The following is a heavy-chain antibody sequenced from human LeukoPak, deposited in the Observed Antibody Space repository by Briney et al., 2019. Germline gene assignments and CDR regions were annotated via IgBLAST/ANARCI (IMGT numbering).Heavy chain of an antibody. V-gene: IGHV4-39*07. CDR1: GGSISSSSYY. CDR2: IYYSGST. Sequence: PSETLSLTCTVSGGSISSSSYYWGWIRQPPGKGLEWIGSIYYSGSTYYNTSLKSRVTISVDTSKNQFSLKLSSVTAADTAVYYCASIAAAGYYFDYWGQGTLVTVSS. J-gene: IGHJ4*02. D-gene: IGHD6-13*01. CDR3: ASIAAAGYYFDY.